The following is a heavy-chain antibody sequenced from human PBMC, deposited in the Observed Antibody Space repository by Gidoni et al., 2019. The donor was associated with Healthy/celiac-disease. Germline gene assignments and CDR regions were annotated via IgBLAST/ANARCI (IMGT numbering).Heavy chain of an antibody. Sequence: EVQPVESGGGLVQPGGSRRPSCPASGLTFSDHYMDWVRTAPGTGLEWVGRTRNQANSYTTECAASVKGRFTISRDDSKNSLYLQMNSLKPEDTAVYYCARYRGVVYFDYWGQGTLVTVSS. CDR3: ARYRGVVYFDY. D-gene: IGHD3-10*01. V-gene: IGHV3-72*01. J-gene: IGHJ4*02. CDR2: TRNQANSYTT. CDR1: GLTFSDHY.